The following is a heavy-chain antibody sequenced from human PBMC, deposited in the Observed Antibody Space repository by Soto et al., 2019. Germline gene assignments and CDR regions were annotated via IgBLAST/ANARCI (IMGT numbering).Heavy chain of an antibody. Sequence: EVQLLESGGGLVQPGRSLRLSCAASGFTFSSYAMNWVRQAPGKGLEWVSAMSGTGGSTYYADSVKGGFTISRDNSKNTLYLQMNSLRVEDTAVFYCAKAGFSSGWSPSYFDYWGQGTLVTVSS. CDR1: GFTFSSYA. CDR2: MSGTGGST. D-gene: IGHD6-19*01. CDR3: AKAGFSSGWSPSYFDY. V-gene: IGHV3-23*01. J-gene: IGHJ4*02.